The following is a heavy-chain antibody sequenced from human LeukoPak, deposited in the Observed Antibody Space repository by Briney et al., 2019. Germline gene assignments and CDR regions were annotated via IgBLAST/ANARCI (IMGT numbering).Heavy chain of an antibody. V-gene: IGHV3-9*01. CDR2: ISWNGGAM. J-gene: IGHJ4*02. CDR1: GFTFDDHS. Sequence: QAGGSLRLSCAASGFTFDDHSMHWVRQAPGKGLEWVAGISWNGGAMGHAASVKGRFTVSRANARNSLYLQMNNLGAEDTAFYYCAKALEYSTWTLENWGQGILVTVSS. D-gene: IGHD3-3*01. CDR3: AKALEYSTWTLEN.